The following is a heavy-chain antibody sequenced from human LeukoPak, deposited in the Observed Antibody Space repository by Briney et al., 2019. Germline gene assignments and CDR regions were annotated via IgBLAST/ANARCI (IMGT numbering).Heavy chain of an antibody. Sequence: GGSLRLSCAASGFTFSSYSMNWVRQAPGKGLEWVAVISYDGYKKNYAESVKGRFTISRDDSKNTLYLQMNSLSTEDTAVYYCAKDRGTPYSSSWDSSFYFDSWGQGTLVTVSS. CDR3: AKDRGTPYSSSWDSSFYFDS. D-gene: IGHD6-13*01. J-gene: IGHJ4*02. CDR2: ISYDGYKK. V-gene: IGHV3-30*18. CDR1: GFTFSSYS.